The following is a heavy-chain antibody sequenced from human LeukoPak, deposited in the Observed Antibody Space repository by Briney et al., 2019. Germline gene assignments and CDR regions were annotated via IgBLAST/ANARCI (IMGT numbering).Heavy chain of an antibody. Sequence: SETLSLTCAVYGGSFSGFYWSWIRQPPGKGLEWIGYIYYSGSTYYNPSLKSRVTISVDTSKNQFSLKLSSVTAADTAVYYCARVEDAFDIWGQGTMVTVSS. V-gene: IGHV4-34*09. CDR2: IYYSGST. CDR3: ARVEDAFDI. CDR1: GGSFSGFY. J-gene: IGHJ3*02.